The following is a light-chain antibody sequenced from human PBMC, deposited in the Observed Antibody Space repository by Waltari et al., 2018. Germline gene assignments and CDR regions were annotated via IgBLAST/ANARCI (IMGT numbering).Light chain of an antibody. CDR1: QGITKY. J-gene: IGKJ3*01. V-gene: IGKV1-33*01. CDR3: QQYESIPLT. Sequence: GDSVTITCQASQGITKYLNWYQHKPGKAPKLLIYDASNLQAGVPSRFSGSGSGQKFSFTISSLQPEDVATYYCQQYESIPLTFGPGTKVDIK. CDR2: DAS.